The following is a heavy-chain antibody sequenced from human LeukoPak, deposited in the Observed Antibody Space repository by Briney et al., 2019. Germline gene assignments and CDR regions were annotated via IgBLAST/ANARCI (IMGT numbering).Heavy chain of an antibody. CDR1: GGSISSYY. CDR3: ARHSAHSSTNDAFDI. V-gene: IGHV4-59*08. Sequence: SETLSLTCTVSGGSISSYYWSWIRQPPGKGLEWIGYIYNRGNTYYNPSLKSRVTISIDRSKNQFSLKLSSVTAADTAVYYCARHSAHSSTNDAFDIWGQGTMVIVCS. CDR2: IYNRGNT. D-gene: IGHD6-13*01. J-gene: IGHJ3*02.